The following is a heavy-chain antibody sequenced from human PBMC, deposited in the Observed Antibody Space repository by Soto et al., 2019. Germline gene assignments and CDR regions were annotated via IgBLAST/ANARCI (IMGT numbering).Heavy chain of an antibody. D-gene: IGHD3-10*01. V-gene: IGHV3-30-3*01. CDR2: ISYDGRHK. J-gene: IGHJ4*02. CDR1: GFTCSSYA. CDR3: AKDLPRTRGEVHVY. Sequence: QVQLVESGGGVVQPGRSLRLSCAASGFTCSSYAMHWVRQAPGKGLAWVAVISYDGRHKYYADSVKGRFTISRDNSKNTLYLQMNILSAEDTAVYYCAKDLPRTRGEVHVYWGQGTLVTVSS.